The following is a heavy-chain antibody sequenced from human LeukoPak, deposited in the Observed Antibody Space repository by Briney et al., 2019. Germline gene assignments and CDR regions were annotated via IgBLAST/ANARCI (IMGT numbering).Heavy chain of an antibody. D-gene: IGHD6-19*01. J-gene: IGHJ4*02. Sequence: SETLSLTCAVYGGSFSGYYWSWIRQPPGKGLEWIGEINHSGSTNYNPSLKSRVTISVDTPKNQFSLKLSSVTAADTAVYYCARGGNLIAVAGTCYFDYWGQGTLVTVSS. CDR2: INHSGST. CDR3: ARGGNLIAVAGTCYFDY. V-gene: IGHV4-34*01. CDR1: GGSFSGYY.